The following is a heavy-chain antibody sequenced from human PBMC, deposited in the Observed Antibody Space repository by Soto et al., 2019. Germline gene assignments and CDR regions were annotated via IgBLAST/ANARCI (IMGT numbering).Heavy chain of an antibody. Sequence: PGESLKISCAASGFTFGDSGMHWVRQAPGKGLEWVAVIWFDGSTQYYAESVKGRFTISRDNSQNTVYLQMNSLRVEDTAVYFCARDRVVRGSGPTYFDFWGRGTLVTVSS. D-gene: IGHD1-7*01. CDR2: IWFDGSTQ. J-gene: IGHJ4*01. CDR3: ARDRVVRGSGPTYFDF. V-gene: IGHV3-33*01. CDR1: GFTFGDSG.